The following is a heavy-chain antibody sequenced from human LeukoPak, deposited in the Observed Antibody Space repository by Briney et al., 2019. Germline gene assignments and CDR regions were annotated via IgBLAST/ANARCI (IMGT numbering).Heavy chain of an antibody. CDR2: ISYDGSNK. CDR1: GFPFSSYA. J-gene: IGHJ4*02. Sequence: GGSLRLSCAASGFPFSSYAMHWVRQAPGKGLEWVAVISYDGSNKYYADSVKGRFTISRDNSKNTLYLQMNSLRAEDTAVYYCARGYKVFGVVIPPFDYWGQGTLVTVSS. CDR3: ARGYKVFGVVIPPFDY. D-gene: IGHD3-3*01. V-gene: IGHV3-30*04.